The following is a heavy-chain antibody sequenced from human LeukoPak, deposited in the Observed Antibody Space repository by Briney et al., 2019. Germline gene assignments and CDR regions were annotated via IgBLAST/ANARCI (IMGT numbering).Heavy chain of an antibody. CDR2: TYYRSKWYN. J-gene: IGHJ4*02. Sequence: SQTLSLTCAISGDSVSSNSATWNWIRQSPSRGLEWLGKTYYRSKWYNDYAVSVKSRMTINPDTSKNQFSLQLNSVTPEDTAVYFCARAGRDGSVWPIDHWGQGSLVTVSS. CDR3: ARAGRDGSVWPIDH. V-gene: IGHV6-1*01. D-gene: IGHD5-24*01. CDR1: GDSVSSNSAT.